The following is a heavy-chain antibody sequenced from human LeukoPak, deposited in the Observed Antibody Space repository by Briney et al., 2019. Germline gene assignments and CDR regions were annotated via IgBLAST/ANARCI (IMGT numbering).Heavy chain of an antibody. CDR1: GGSISSSNYY. CDR3: ASYDYGSRSYYPFPFDY. J-gene: IGHJ4*02. D-gene: IGHD3-10*01. CDR2: IYFSGST. V-gene: IGHV4-39*01. Sequence: SETLSLTCTVSGGSISSSNYYWGWIRQPPGKGLEWIGNIYFSGSTYYNPSLKSRVTISVDTSKNQFSLKLTSVTAADTAVYYCASYDYGSRSYYPFPFDYWSQGTLVTVSS.